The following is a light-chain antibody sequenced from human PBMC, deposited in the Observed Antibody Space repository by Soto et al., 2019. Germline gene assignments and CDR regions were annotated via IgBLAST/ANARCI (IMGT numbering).Light chain of an antibody. J-gene: IGKJ4*01. CDR2: SAS. Sequence: DIQLTQSPSFLSASVGDIVTITCRASQDISTHLAWYQHKPGRAPKLLIFSASTLQCGVPSGFSGSGCGTEFTLTIRRLQPEDVATSYCPQVKHYPLTVGGGKKVEIK. CDR3: PQVKHYPLT. V-gene: IGKV1-9*01. CDR1: QDISTH.